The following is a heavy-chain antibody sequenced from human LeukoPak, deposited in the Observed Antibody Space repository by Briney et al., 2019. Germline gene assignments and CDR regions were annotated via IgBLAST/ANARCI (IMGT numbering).Heavy chain of an antibody. CDR1: GFTFNTFG. D-gene: IGHD3-3*01. CDR2: IWFDGSVK. Sequence: GGSLRLSCAASGFTFNTFGMHWVRQAPGQGLEWVAAIWFDGSVKHYSDAVKGRFTISRDNSLNTLYLQMNSLRVEDTAPYYCAKDTAVQFLEPAFWGQGTLLTVSS. J-gene: IGHJ4*02. CDR3: AKDTAVQFLEPAF. V-gene: IGHV3-33*06.